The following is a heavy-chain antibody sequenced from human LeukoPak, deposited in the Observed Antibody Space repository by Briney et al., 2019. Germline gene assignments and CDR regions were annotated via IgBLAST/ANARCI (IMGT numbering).Heavy chain of an antibody. D-gene: IGHD2-2*01. CDR1: GGSVSSGSYY. J-gene: IGHJ4*02. Sequence: PSETLSLTCTVSGGSVSSGSYYWSWIRQPAGKGLEWIGRIYISGSTKYNPSLKSRVTISTDTSKNQFSLKLSSVTAADTAVYYCARHLEGPFRHVVVPAALDYWGQGTLVTVSS. V-gene: IGHV4-61*02. CDR2: IYISGST. CDR3: ARHLEGPFRHVVVPAALDY.